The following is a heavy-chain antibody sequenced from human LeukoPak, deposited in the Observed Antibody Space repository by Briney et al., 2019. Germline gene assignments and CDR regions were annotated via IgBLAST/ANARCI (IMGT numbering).Heavy chain of an antibody. CDR2: IKQDGSEK. CDR3: ARAGYSYATSSPY. J-gene: IGHJ4*02. CDR1: GFTFSSYW. D-gene: IGHD5-18*01. V-gene: IGHV3-7*01. Sequence: PGGSLRLSCAASGFTFSSYWMSWVRQAPGMGLEWVASIKQDGSEKYYVDSVKGRFTISRDNAKNSLYLQMNSLRAEDTAVYYCARAGYSYATSSPYWGQGTLVTVSS.